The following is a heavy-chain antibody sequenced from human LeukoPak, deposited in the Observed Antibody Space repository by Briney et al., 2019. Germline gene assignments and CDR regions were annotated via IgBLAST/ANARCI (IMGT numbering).Heavy chain of an antibody. CDR2: ISGGSSYI. CDR1: GFSFSNYN. Sequence: PGGSLRLSCAASGFSFSNYNMNWVRQAPGKGLEWVSSISGGSSYIYYADSLKGRFTISRDNAKNSLYLQMNSLRTEDTAVYYCASFSGSYSDYWGQGTLVTVSS. D-gene: IGHD1-26*01. J-gene: IGHJ4*02. CDR3: ASFSGSYSDY. V-gene: IGHV3-21*01.